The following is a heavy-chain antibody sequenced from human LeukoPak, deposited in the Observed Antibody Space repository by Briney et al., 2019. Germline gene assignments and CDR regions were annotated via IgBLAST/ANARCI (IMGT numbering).Heavy chain of an antibody. V-gene: IGHV1-8*01. CDR2: MNPNSGNT. J-gene: IGHJ5*02. CDR3: VRGRGSGHKENWFDP. Sequence: ASVKVSCKASGYTFTTCDINWVRQATGQGLEWMGWMNPNSGNTGYTQKFQGRVTMTRNTSISTAYMELSSLRSEDTAVYYCVRGRGSGHKENWFDPWGQGTLVTVSS. D-gene: IGHD6-19*01. CDR1: GYTFTTCD.